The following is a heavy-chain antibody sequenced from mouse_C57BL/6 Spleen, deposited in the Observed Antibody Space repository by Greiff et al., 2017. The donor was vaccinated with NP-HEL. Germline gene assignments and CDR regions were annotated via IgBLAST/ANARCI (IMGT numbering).Heavy chain of an antibody. V-gene: IGHV5-17*01. D-gene: IGHD1-2*01. CDR1: GFTFSDYG. J-gene: IGHJ3*01. Sequence: EVMLVESGGGLVKPGGSLKLSCAASGFTFSDYGMHWVRQAPEKGLEWVAYISSGSSTIYYADTVKGRFTISRDNAKNTLFLQMTSLRSEDTAMYYCARPTARAWFAYWGQGTLVTVSA. CDR2: ISSGSSTI. CDR3: ARPTARAWFAY.